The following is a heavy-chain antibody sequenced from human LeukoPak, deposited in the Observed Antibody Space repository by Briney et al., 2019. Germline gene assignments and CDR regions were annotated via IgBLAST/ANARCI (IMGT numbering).Heavy chain of an antibody. CDR2: IRYDGSNK. Sequence: GESLRLSCAASGFTFSSYGMHWVRQAPGKGLEWVAFIRYDGSNKYYAASVKGRFTISRDNSKNTLYLQMNSLRAEDTAVYYCAKTHYYPQSLQGGESYYFDYWGQGTLVTVSS. J-gene: IGHJ4*02. CDR1: GFTFSSYG. D-gene: IGHD3-22*01. V-gene: IGHV3-30*02. CDR3: AKTHYYPQSLQGGESYYFDY.